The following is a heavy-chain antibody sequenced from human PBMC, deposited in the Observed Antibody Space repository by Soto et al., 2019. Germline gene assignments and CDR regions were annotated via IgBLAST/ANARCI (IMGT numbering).Heavy chain of an antibody. CDR2: IYKSATT. CDR3: ARGRYCLTGRCFPNWFDS. CDR1: GDSISNLDYF. J-gene: IGHJ5*01. Sequence: SETLSLTCSVSGDSISNLDYFWAWIRQPPGQALEYIGYIYKSATTYYNPSFESRVAISVDTSEGQFSLNVTSVTAADTAVYFCARGRYCLTGRCFPNWFDSWGQGALVTVSS. D-gene: IGHD7-27*01. V-gene: IGHV4-30-4*01.